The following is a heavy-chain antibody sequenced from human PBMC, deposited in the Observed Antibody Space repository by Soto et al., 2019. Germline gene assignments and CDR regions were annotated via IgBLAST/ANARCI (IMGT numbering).Heavy chain of an antibody. D-gene: IGHD2-15*01. J-gene: IGHJ4*02. CDR3: GKVLVGAAGHTDSDS. CDR2: IDYNGVT. V-gene: IGHV4-39*01. Sequence: SETLSLTCTVSGGSIYRSGYYWGWIRQPPGRGLEWIGNIDYNGVTYSNPSLKSRVTISRDTSKNQFSLKLTSVTAADTALYYCGKVLVGAAGHTDSDSWGPGTLVTVSS. CDR1: GGSIYRSGYY.